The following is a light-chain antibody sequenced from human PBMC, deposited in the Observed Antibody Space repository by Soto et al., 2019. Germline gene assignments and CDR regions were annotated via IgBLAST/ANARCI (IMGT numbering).Light chain of an antibody. CDR1: QSVGSS. Sequence: EVVLTQSPVTLSLSPGERATLSCGASQSVGSSLAWYQQKPGQAPRLLINDASNRATGIPARFSGSGSGADFALTITSLEPEDFAVYYCQQRNEWPLTFGGGAKVDIK. V-gene: IGKV3-11*01. CDR2: DAS. CDR3: QQRNEWPLT. J-gene: IGKJ4*01.